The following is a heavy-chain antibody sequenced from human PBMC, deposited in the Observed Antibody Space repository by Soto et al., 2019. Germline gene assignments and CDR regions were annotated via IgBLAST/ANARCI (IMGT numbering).Heavy chain of an antibody. CDR3: ASPAGADYTFDY. CDR2: IYYRGIT. CDR1: GGSITSSSYY. V-gene: IGHV4-39*01. D-gene: IGHD4-4*01. J-gene: IGHJ4*02. Sequence: QLQLQESGPGLVKPSETLSLTCTVSGGSITSSSYYWGWIRQAPGKGLEWIGTIYYRGITYYNPSLKSRVTISADTSKNQFSLPLRSVTAADTAIYFCASPAGADYTFDYWGQGTLVTVSS.